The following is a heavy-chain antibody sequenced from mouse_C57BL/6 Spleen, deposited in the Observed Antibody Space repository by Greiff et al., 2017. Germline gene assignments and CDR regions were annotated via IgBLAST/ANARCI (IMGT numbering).Heavy chain of an antibody. D-gene: IGHD3-2*02. CDR1: GYTFTSYW. V-gene: IGHV1-50*01. J-gene: IGHJ3*01. CDR2: IDPSDSYT. Sequence: VQLQQPGAELVKPGASVKLSCKASGYTFTSYWMQWVKQRPGQGLEWIGEIDPSDSYTNYNQKFKGKATLTVDTSSSTAYMQLSSLTSEDSAVYYCARRDSSGYTWFAYWGQGTLVTVSA. CDR3: ARRDSSGYTWFAY.